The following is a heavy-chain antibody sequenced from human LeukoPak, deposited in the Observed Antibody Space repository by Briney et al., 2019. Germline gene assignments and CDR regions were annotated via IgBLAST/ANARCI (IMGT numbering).Heavy chain of an antibody. CDR2: ISYDGSNK. D-gene: IGHD3-22*01. J-gene: IGHJ4*02. CDR3: ARGPEYFYDSS. Sequence: GGSLRLSCAASGFTFSSYGMHWVRQAPGKGLEWVAVISYDGSNKYYADSVKGRFTISRDNSKNTLYLQMNSLRAEDTAVYYCARGPEYFYDSSWGQGTLVIVSP. V-gene: IGHV3-30*03. CDR1: GFTFSSYG.